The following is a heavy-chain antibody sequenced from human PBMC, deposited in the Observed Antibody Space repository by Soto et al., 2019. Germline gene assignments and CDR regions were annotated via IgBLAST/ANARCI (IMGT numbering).Heavy chain of an antibody. CDR2: INPNSGGT. Sequence: ASVKVSCKASGYTFTGYYMHWVRQAPGQGLEWMGWINPNSGGTNYAQKFQGWVTMTRDTSISTAYMELSRLRSDDTAVYYCARPSTGTEEGFDYWGQGTLVTVSS. CDR3: ARPSTGTEEGFDY. CDR1: GYTFTGYY. V-gene: IGHV1-2*04. J-gene: IGHJ4*02. D-gene: IGHD1-1*01.